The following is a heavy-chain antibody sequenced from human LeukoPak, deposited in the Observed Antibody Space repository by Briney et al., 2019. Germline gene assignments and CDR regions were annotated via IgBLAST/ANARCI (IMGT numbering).Heavy chain of an antibody. CDR2: INHSGST. Sequence: PSETLSLTCAVYGGSFIGYYWSWIRQPPGKGLGWIGEINHSGSTNYNPSLKSRVTISVDTSKNLFSLKLSSVTAADTAVYYCATQNRCSGGSCYSKVYYYYMDVWGKGTTVTASS. CDR1: GGSFIGYY. CDR3: ATQNRCSGGSCYSKVYYYYMDV. D-gene: IGHD2-15*01. J-gene: IGHJ6*03. V-gene: IGHV4-34*01.